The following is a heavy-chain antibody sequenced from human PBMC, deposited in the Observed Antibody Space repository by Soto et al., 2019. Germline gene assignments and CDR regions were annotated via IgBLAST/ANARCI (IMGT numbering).Heavy chain of an antibody. V-gene: IGHV4-4*02. CDR3: ARTNSPGVVAAGDDS. CDR1: GGSISSSNW. CDR2: IYHSGST. D-gene: IGHD6-13*01. Sequence: QVQLQESGPGLVKPSGTLSLTCAVSGGSISSSNWWSWVRQSPGKGLEWIGEIYHSGSTNYNPSLRSRITISVDKSKNYFSLKVTSVTAADTAVYFCARTNSPGVVAAGDDSWGQGTLVTVSS. J-gene: IGHJ4*02.